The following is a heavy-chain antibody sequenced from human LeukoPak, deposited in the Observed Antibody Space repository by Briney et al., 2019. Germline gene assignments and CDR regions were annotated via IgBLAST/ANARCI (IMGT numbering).Heavy chain of an antibody. J-gene: IGHJ3*02. Sequence: SETLSLTCTVSSGSISSYYWSWIRQPAGKGLEWIGRIYSSGNTNYSPSLKSRVTMSVDTSKNQFYLKLTSVSAADTAVYYCAKAWAAAGIDAFDIWGQGTMVTVSS. CDR2: IYSSGNT. CDR1: SGSISSYY. D-gene: IGHD6-13*01. CDR3: AKAWAAAGIDAFDI. V-gene: IGHV4-4*07.